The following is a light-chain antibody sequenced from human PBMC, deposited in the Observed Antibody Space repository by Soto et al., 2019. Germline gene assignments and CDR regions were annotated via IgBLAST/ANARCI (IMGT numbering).Light chain of an antibody. J-gene: IGKJ5*01. CDR3: QQYGSSLIT. CDR2: GAS. CDR1: QTIRSTY. Sequence: DIVLTQSPGTLSLSPGERVTLSCRASQTIRSTYSAWYQQKPGQAPRLLIYGASSRATGIPVRFSGTGSGTDFALTISRLEPEDSAVYYCQQYGSSLITFGRGTRLEIK. V-gene: IGKV3-20*01.